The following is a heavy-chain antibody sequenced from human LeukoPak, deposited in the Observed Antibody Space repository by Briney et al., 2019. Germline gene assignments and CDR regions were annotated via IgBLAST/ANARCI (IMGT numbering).Heavy chain of an antibody. D-gene: IGHD6-19*01. Sequence: SGGSLRLSCAASGFTFSNSAMSWVRQAPRKGLEWVSTLSGSGITTYYADSVKGRFTISRDNSKNTLYLQMNSLRAEDTAVYYCAKGIYSSGWSYFDYWGHGTLVTVSS. J-gene: IGHJ4*01. V-gene: IGHV3-23*01. CDR1: GFTFSNSA. CDR2: LSGSGITT. CDR3: AKGIYSSGWSYFDY.